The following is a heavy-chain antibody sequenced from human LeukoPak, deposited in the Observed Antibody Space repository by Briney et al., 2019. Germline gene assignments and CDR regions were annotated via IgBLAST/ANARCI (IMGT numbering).Heavy chain of an antibody. CDR2: VRSDGSIE. D-gene: IGHD3-10*01. CDR1: GFSFSSYG. V-gene: IGHV3-30*02. J-gene: IGHJ4*02. Sequence: GGSLRLSCAASGFSFSSYGMHWVRQAPGKGREWVAFVRSDGSIEYYADSVKGRFTISRDNSKNTLYLQMNSLRAEDSAVYYCAKDLGTLISGTYYYYFDYWGQGTLVTVSS. CDR3: AKDLGTLISGTYYYYFDY.